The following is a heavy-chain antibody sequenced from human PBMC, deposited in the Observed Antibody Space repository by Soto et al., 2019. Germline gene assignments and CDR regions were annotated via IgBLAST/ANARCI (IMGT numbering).Heavy chain of an antibody. CDR1: GGTLSTYA. D-gene: IGHD6-19*01. CDR2: IIPLFGTA. Sequence: QVQLEQSGGKVKHPGSSGRVSCKTSGGTLSTYAINWWRQAPGQGLEWMGAIIPLFGTADYSQKFQGRVTITADESTSTAYMELSSLRFDDTAVYFCARPKGTYSSGYYYFDFWGQGTLVTVSS. CDR3: ARPKGTYSSGYYYFDF. V-gene: IGHV1-69*01. J-gene: IGHJ4*02.